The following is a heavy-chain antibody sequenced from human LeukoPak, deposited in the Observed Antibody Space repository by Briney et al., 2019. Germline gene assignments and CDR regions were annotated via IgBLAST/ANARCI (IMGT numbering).Heavy chain of an antibody. V-gene: IGHV3-23*01. CDR2: ITTGDGNT. CDR1: GFTFSSYT. Sequence: GGSLRLSCTASGFTFSSYTMTWVRQAPGKGLKWVSAITTGDGNTYYADSVKGRFTVSRDDSKNTLYLQMNSLRAEDTAVYYCAKDGGLWVSAHWGDSWGRGTLVTVSS. CDR3: AKDGGLWVSAHWGDS. J-gene: IGHJ4*02. D-gene: IGHD7-27*01.